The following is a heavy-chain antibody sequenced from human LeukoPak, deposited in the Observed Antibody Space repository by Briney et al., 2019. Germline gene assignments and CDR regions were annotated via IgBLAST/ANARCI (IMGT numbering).Heavy chain of an antibody. CDR1: GFTFNNYG. J-gene: IGHJ3*02. CDR2: ISSSRRYI. Sequence: GGSLRLSCTASGFTFNNYGMSWVRQAPGKGMEWVSSISSSRRYIYYADSVKGRFTSSRDNAKNSLYLQMNSLRAEDTAVYYCARALLRTRDAFDIWGQGTMVTVSS. V-gene: IGHV3-21*01. CDR3: ARALLRTRDAFDI. D-gene: IGHD4/OR15-4a*01.